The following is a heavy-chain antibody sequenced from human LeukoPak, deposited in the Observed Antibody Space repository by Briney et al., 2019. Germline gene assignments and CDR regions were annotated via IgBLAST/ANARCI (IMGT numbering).Heavy chain of an antibody. CDR2: INTNTGNP. Sequence: ASVTVSCKASGYTFTSYGISRVRQAPGPGLEWMGWINTNTGNPPYAQGFTGRFVFSLDTSVSTAYLQISSLKAGDTAVYYCATEGRNEPDRYYDFWSGYLATRYYYGMDVWGQGTTVTVSS. CDR3: ATEGRNEPDRYYDFWSGYLATRYYYGMDV. CDR1: GYTFTSYG. D-gene: IGHD3-3*01. J-gene: IGHJ6*02. V-gene: IGHV7-4-1*02.